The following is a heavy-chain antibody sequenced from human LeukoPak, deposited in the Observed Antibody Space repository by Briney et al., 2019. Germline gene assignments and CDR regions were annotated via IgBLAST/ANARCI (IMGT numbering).Heavy chain of an antibody. CDR1: GFTFSSYG. D-gene: IGHD2-2*01. CDR2: IRHDGSNK. J-gene: IGHJ5*02. Sequence: PGGSLRLSCAASGFTFSSYGMHWVRQAPGKGLEWVAFIRHDGSNKYYADSVKGRFTISRDNSKNTLYLQMNSLRAEDTAVYYCAKARSTSWPPLFDPWGQGTLVTVSS. CDR3: AKARSTSWPPLFDP. V-gene: IGHV3-30*02.